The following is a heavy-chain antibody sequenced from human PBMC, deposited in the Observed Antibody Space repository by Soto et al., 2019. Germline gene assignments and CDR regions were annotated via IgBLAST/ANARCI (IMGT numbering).Heavy chain of an antibody. J-gene: IGHJ4*02. V-gene: IGHV3-23*01. Sequence: LRLSCAASGITLSSYAMSWVRRAPGKGPEWVSGISASGGSTSYADSVKGRFTISRDNSKNTLYLQMNSLRADDTAVHHCAKGQNSGTYRFYFDYWGQGALVTVSS. D-gene: IGHD1-26*01. CDR3: AKGQNSGTYRFYFDY. CDR2: ISASGGST. CDR1: GITLSSYA.